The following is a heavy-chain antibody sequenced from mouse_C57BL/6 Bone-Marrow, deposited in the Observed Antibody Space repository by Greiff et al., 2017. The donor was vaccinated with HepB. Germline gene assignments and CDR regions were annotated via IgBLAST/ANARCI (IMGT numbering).Heavy chain of an antibody. J-gene: IGHJ3*01. Sequence: EVHLVESGGDLVKPGGSLKLSCAASGFTFSSYGMSWLRQTPDKRLEWVATISSGGSYTYYPDSVKGRFTISRDNAKNTLYLQMSSLKSEDTAMYYCARRGLAWFAYWGQGTLVTVSA. CDR2: ISSGGSYT. CDR1: GFTFSSYG. V-gene: IGHV5-6*01. CDR3: ARRGLAWFAY. D-gene: IGHD3-3*01.